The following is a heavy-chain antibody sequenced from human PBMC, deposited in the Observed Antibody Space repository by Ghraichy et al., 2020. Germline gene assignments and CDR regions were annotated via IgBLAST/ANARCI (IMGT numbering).Heavy chain of an antibody. Sequence: ASVKVSCKASGYTFTSYDINWVRQATGQGLEWMGWMNPNSGNTGYAQKFQGRVTMTRNTSISTAYMELSSLRSEDTAVYYCASYCSSTSCRLYNDAFDIWGQGTMVTVSS. CDR3: ASYCSSTSCRLYNDAFDI. J-gene: IGHJ3*02. CDR2: MNPNSGNT. V-gene: IGHV1-8*01. D-gene: IGHD2-2*01. CDR1: GYTFTSYD.